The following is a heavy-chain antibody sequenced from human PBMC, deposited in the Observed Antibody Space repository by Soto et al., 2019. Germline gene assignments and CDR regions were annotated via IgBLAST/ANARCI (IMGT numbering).Heavy chain of an antibody. Sequence: PGGSLRLSCPASGFTFRSYAMSWVRQAPGKGLEWVSAISGSGGSTYYADSVKGRFTISRDNSKNTLYLQMNSLRAEDTAVYYCATKFFRANDYWGQGTLVTVSS. CDR2: ISGSGGST. D-gene: IGHD3-10*01. CDR3: ATKFFRANDY. J-gene: IGHJ4*02. V-gene: IGHV3-23*01. CDR1: GFTFRSYA.